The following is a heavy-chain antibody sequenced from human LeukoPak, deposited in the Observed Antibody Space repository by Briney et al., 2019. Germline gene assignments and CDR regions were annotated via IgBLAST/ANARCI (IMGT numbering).Heavy chain of an antibody. CDR3: AITIARPYYYYGMGV. CDR1: GFTFSSYG. Sequence: GGSLRLSCAASGFTFSSYGMHWVRQAPGKGLEWVAVIWYDGSNKYYADSVKGRFTISRDNSKNTLYLQMNSLRAEDTAVYYCAITIARPYYYYGMGVWGQGTTVTVSS. J-gene: IGHJ6*02. D-gene: IGHD3-9*01. CDR2: IWYDGSNK. V-gene: IGHV3-33*01.